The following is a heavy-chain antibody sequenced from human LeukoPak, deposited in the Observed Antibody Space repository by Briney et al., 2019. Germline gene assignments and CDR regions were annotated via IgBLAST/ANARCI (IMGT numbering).Heavy chain of an antibody. D-gene: IGHD2-21*02. CDR1: GGTFSSYA. CDR2: IIPILGIA. V-gene: IGHV1-69*04. CDR3: ARVGVTATQLEDY. Sequence: SVKVSYKASGGTFSSYAISWVRQAPGQGLEWMGRIIPILGIANYAQKFQGRVTITADKSTSTAYMELSSLRSEDTAVYYCARVGVTATQLEDYWGQGTLVTVSS. J-gene: IGHJ4*02.